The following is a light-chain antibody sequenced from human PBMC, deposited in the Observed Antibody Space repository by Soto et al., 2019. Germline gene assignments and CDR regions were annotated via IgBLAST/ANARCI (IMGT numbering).Light chain of an antibody. J-gene: IGKJ1*01. CDR2: LGS. CDR3: MQALQTPRT. CDR1: QSLLHSNGNTF. V-gene: IGKV2-28*01. Sequence: EIVMTQSPLSLTVTPGEPASISCKSTQSLLHSNGNTFLDWYMQKPGQSPQLHIYLGSRRAPGAPDRVSGSGSGTDFTLRISTVEADDAGIYYCMQALQTPRTFGQGTKLEI.